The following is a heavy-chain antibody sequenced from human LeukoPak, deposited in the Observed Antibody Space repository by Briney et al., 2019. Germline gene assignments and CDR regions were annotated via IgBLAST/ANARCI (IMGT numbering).Heavy chain of an antibody. D-gene: IGHD3-9*01. V-gene: IGHV1-18*04. Sequence: ASVKVSCKASGYTFTSYGISWVRQAPGQGLEWMGWISAYNSNTNYAQKLQSRVTMTTDTSTSTAYMELRSLRSDDTAVYYCARDGGDDILTGYWAYFDYWGQGTLVTVSS. CDR1: GYTFTSYG. J-gene: IGHJ4*02. CDR2: ISAYNSNT. CDR3: ARDGGDDILTGYWAYFDY.